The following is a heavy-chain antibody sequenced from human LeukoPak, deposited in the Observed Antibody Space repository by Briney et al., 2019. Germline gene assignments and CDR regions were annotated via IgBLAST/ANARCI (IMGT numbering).Heavy chain of an antibody. CDR3: TTVDPIRYFDWWRFDY. CDR2: IKSKTDGGTT. Sequence: GGSLRLSCAASGFTFSSYGMYWVRQAPGKGLEWVGRIKSKTDGGTTDYAAPVKGRFTISRDDSKNTLYLQMNSLKTEDTAVYYCTTVDPIRYFDWWRFDYWGQGTLVTVSS. D-gene: IGHD3-9*01. CDR1: GFTFSSYG. V-gene: IGHV3-15*01. J-gene: IGHJ4*02.